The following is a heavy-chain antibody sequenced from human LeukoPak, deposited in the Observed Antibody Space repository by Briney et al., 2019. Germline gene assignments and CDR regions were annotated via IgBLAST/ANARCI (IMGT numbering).Heavy chain of an antibody. CDR3: ARAWYCSSTSCPDY. D-gene: IGHD2-2*01. CDR1: RFTFSSSE. CDR2: ISSSGSTI. Sequence: GGSLRLSCAASRFTFSSSEMNWVRQAPGKGLEWVSYISSSGSTIYYADSVKGRFTISRDNAKNSLYLQMNGLRAEDTAVYYCARAWYCSSTSCPDYWGQGTLVTVSS. J-gene: IGHJ4*02. V-gene: IGHV3-48*03.